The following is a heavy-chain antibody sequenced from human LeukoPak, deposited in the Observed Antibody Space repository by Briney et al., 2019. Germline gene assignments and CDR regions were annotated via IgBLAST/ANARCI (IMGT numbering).Heavy chain of an antibody. V-gene: IGHV3-30*03. CDR3: ARDSVTTGYSFDY. D-gene: IGHD4-17*01. CDR2: MSYDGRSE. J-gene: IGHJ4*02. Sequence: GGSLRLSCAASGFTFSSYWMHWVRQAPGKGLEWVAVMSYDGRSEYYADSVKGRFTISRDTSKNTVYLQMNSLRIEDTAVYYCARDSVTTGYSFDYWGQGTLVTVSS. CDR1: GFTFSSYW.